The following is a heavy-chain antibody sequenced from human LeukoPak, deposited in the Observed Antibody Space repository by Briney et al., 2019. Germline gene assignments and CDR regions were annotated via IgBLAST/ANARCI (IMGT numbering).Heavy chain of an antibody. Sequence: SETLSLTCTVSGGSISSSSYYWGWIRQPPGKGLEWIGSIYYSGSVYYNPSLKSRVTISVDKSTNQFSLKLSSVTAADTAVYYCARDPHAATLLGHYWGQGTLVTVSS. CDR1: GGSISSSSYY. CDR2: IYYSGSV. CDR3: ARDPHAATLLGHY. J-gene: IGHJ4*02. V-gene: IGHV4-39*07. D-gene: IGHD2-15*01.